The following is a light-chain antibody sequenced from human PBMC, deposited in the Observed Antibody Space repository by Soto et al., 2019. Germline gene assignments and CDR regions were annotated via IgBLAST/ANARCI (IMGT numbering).Light chain of an antibody. CDR1: QSVSSSY. CDR2: DAS. CDR3: HQRSSWPRT. Sequence: EIVLTQSPGTLYLSPGERATLSCRSSQSVSSSYLAWYQQKPGQAPRLLIYDASNRATGFSARFSGSGSGTDFTLTISRLEPEDFAVYYCHQRSSWPRTFGQGTKVDIK. J-gene: IGKJ1*01. V-gene: IGKV3D-20*02.